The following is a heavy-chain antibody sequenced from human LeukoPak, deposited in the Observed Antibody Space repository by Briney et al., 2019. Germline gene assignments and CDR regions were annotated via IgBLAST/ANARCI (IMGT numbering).Heavy chain of an antibody. CDR3: ASRSYYMGSFDY. Sequence: GGSLRLSCAASGFTFSSYGMHWVRQAPGKGLEWVAVIWYDGSNKYYADSVKGRFTISRDNSKNTLYLQMNSLRAEDTAVYYCASRSYYMGSFDYWGQGTLVTVSS. CDR2: IWYDGSNK. J-gene: IGHJ4*02. CDR1: GFTFSSYG. V-gene: IGHV3-33*01. D-gene: IGHD3-10*01.